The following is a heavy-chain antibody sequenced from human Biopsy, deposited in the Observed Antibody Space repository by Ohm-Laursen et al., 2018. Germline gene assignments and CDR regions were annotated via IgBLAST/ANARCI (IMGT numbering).Heavy chain of an antibody. CDR1: GYTFTDYR. V-gene: IGHV1-2*02. CDR2: IDPNTGDT. Sequence: AASVKVSCKPSGYTFTDYRLYWVRQAPGQGLDLMGWIDPNTGDTDYPQKFQGRVTMTSDTSIDTAYVELSSLTSGDTAVYYCALGEPFDYWGQGTLVTVSS. CDR3: ALGEPFDY. J-gene: IGHJ4*02. D-gene: IGHD3-16*01.